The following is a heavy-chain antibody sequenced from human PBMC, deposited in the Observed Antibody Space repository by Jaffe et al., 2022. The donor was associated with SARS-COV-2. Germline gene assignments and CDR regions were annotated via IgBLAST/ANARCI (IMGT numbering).Heavy chain of an antibody. V-gene: IGHV1-3*01. CDR2: INAGNGNT. J-gene: IGHJ4*02. Sequence: QVQLVQSGAEVKKPGASVKVSCKASGYTFTSYAMHWVRQAPGQRLEWMGWINAGNGNTKYSQKFQGRVTITRDTSASTAYMELSSLRSEDTAVYYCARDRVRSTFSSPGYYWGQGTLVTVSS. CDR3: ARDRVRSTFSSPGYY. CDR1: GYTFTSYA. D-gene: IGHD3-16*02.